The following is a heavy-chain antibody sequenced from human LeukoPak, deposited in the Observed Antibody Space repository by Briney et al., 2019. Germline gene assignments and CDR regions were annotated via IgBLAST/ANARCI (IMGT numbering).Heavy chain of an antibody. V-gene: IGHV4-59*01. J-gene: IGHJ6*03. CDR2: VDHTGST. CDR1: DHSITMYY. Sequence: SETLSLTCSVSDHSITMYYWTWIRQPPGKGLEWIGYVDHTGSTNFNPSLNGRVSISRDTTKNLFSLRLRSVTAADTAVYFCARGRVSSSTWYSTYYYYFYMDVWGKGTTVTVSS. D-gene: IGHD1-1*01. CDR3: ARGRVSSSTWYSTYYYYFYMDV.